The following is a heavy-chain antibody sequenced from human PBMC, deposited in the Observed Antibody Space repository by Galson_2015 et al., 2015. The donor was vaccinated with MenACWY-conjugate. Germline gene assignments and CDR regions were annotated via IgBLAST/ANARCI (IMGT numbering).Heavy chain of an antibody. V-gene: IGHV1-46*01. Sequence: CKASGYTFTSYYFHWVRQAPGQGLEWMGMLNPSGGSTTYAQKFQGRVSMTTDTSTSTVYMELSSLRSEDTAVYYCAGYTRTDLNYGRATIVDVWGQGTTVTVSS. CDR3: AGYTRTDLNYGRATIVDV. CDR2: LNPSGGST. D-gene: IGHD5-12*01. J-gene: IGHJ6*02. CDR1: GYTFTSYY.